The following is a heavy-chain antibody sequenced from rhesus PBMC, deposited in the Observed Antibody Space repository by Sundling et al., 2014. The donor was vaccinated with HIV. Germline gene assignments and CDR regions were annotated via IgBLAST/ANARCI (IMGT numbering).Heavy chain of an antibody. CDR3: ARELVPYSGFDV. J-gene: IGHJ5-1*01. CDR2: FEGNGETS. CDR1: GGSISGAYY. V-gene: IGHV4-143*01. Sequence: QVQLQESGPGLVKPSETLSLTCAVSGGSISGAYYWSWIRQPPGKGLEWIGGFEGNGETSRYNPSLKSRVTISKDTSKNQFSLNLSSVTAADTAVYYSARELVPYSGFDVWGPGLLVTVSS. D-gene: IGHD6-13*01.